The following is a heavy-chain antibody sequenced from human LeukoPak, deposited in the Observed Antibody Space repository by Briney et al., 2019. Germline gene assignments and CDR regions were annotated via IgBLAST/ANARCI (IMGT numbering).Heavy chain of an antibody. J-gene: IGHJ4*02. V-gene: IGHV3-30*18. Sequence: GGSLRLSCAASGFTFSGYGMHWVRQAPGKGLEWVAVISYDGSNKYYGDSVKGRFTISRDNSQNTLYLEMSSLRAEDTAVYYCAKQRQNYGDYYLGSWGQGTLVTVSS. CDR1: GFTFSGYG. CDR3: AKQRQNYGDYYLGS. CDR2: ISYDGSNK. D-gene: IGHD4-17*01.